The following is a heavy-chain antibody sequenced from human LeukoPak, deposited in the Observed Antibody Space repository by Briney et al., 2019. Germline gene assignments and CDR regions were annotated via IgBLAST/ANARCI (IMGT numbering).Heavy chain of an antibody. CDR2: INHSGST. CDR3: ARLGWPKGLGRWIVATIFRPEMDV. CDR1: GGSISSYY. J-gene: IGHJ6*04. V-gene: IGHV4-34*01. Sequence: SETLSLTCTVPGGSISSYYWSWIRQPPGKGLEWIGKINHSGSTNYNPSLKSRVTISVDTSKNQFSLKLSSVTAADTAVYYCARLGWPKGLGRWIVATIFRPEMDVWGKGTTVTISS. D-gene: IGHD5-12*01.